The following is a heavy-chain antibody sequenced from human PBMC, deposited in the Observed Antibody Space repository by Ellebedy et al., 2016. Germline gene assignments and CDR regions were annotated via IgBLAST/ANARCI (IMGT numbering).Heavy chain of an antibody. Sequence: GGSLRLXCAGSGFTFRNYGMHWVRQGPGKGLEWVSRVKSDGSFISYVDSVKGRFTISRDNAKNTLYLQMNSLRAEDTAVYYCARRRVATRPFDLWGQGALVTVSS. V-gene: IGHV3-74*03. CDR2: VKSDGSFI. D-gene: IGHD6-6*01. CDR3: ARRRVATRPFDL. J-gene: IGHJ4*02. CDR1: GFTFRNYG.